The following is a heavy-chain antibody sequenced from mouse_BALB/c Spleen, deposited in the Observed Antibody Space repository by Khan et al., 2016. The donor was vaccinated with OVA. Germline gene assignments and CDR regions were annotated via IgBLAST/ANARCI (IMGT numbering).Heavy chain of an antibody. Sequence: VQLVESGPGLVAPSQSLSITCTVTGFSLTSYAIHWIRQPPGKGLEWLGIIWAGGSTNYNSALMSRLSISKDNSKSQVFLKMNSLQTHDTAMYYCARKREPDYFDYWGQGTTLTVSS. V-gene: IGHV2-9*02. CDR2: IWAGGST. CDR1: GFSLTSYA. J-gene: IGHJ2*01. CDR3: ARKREPDYFDY.